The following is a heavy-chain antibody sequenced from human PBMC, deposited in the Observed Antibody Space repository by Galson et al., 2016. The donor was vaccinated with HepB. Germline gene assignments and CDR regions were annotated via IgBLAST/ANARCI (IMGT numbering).Heavy chain of an antibody. D-gene: IGHD2-2*01. V-gene: IGHV3-48*01. CDR1: GFTFSSYS. J-gene: IGHJ4*02. CDR3: ARVGYCSSTTCRQAYDY. Sequence: SLRLSCAASGFTFSSYSMNWVRQAPGKGLEWVSYISSGSSTIYYADSVKGRFTISRDNAKNSLYLQMNSLKIEDTAVYYCARVGYCSSTTCRQAYDYWGQGTLVTVSS. CDR2: ISSGSSTI.